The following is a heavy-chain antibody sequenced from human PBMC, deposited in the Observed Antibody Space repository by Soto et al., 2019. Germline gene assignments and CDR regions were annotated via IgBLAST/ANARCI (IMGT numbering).Heavy chain of an antibody. Sequence: SETLSLTCTVSGCSITSSSFYWGWIRQPPGKGLEWIGIIYYSGSTYYNPSLKSRVTISVDTSKSQFSLNLNSVTAADTAVYYCARGYDILTGPLDYWGPGTLVTVS. V-gene: IGHV4-39*01. J-gene: IGHJ4*02. CDR2: IYYSGST. CDR3: ARGYDILTGPLDY. D-gene: IGHD3-9*01. CDR1: GCSITSSSFY.